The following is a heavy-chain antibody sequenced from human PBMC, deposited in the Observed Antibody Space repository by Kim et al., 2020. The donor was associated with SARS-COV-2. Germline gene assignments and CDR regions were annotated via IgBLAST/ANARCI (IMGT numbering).Heavy chain of an antibody. D-gene: IGHD6-19*01. V-gene: IGHV3-23*05. CDR3: AKDHPSSGWPTFDS. Sequence: GGSLRLSCVAPGFTFSRRAMSWVRQVPGKGLEWIASVNNNNNPYYADSVKGRFTASRDNTKDTFYLQMNSLRADDTALYYCAKDHPSSGWPTFDSWGQGT. CDR2: VNNNNNP. CDR1: GFTFSRRA. J-gene: IGHJ4*02.